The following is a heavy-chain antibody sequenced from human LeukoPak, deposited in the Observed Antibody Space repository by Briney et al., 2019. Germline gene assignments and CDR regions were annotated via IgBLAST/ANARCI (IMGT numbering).Heavy chain of an antibody. D-gene: IGHD3-10*01. J-gene: IGHJ6*02. Sequence: GASVKVSCKASGGTFSSYAISWVRQAPGQGLEWMGGIIPIFGTANYAQKFQGRVTITTDESTSTAYMELSSLRSEDTAVYYCARGPLMVRGGHFPDVWGQGTTVTVSS. V-gene: IGHV1-69*05. CDR1: GGTFSSYA. CDR2: IIPIFGTA. CDR3: ARGPLMVRGGHFPDV.